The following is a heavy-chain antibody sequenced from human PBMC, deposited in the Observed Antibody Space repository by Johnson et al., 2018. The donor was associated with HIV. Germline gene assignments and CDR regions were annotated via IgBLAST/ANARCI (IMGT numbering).Heavy chain of an antibody. CDR1: GFTFSSYG. D-gene: IGHD3-22*01. V-gene: IGHV3-30*02. J-gene: IGHJ3*01. Sequence: QVQLVESGGGVVQPGGSLRLSCAASGFTFSSYGMHWVRQAPGKGLEWVAFIRYDGSNKYYADSVKGRFTISRDNSKNTLYLQMKSLRAEDTAVYYCARKGSSGFGGIDAFDVWGQGTMVTVSS. CDR3: ARKGSSGFGGIDAFDV. CDR2: IRYDGSNK.